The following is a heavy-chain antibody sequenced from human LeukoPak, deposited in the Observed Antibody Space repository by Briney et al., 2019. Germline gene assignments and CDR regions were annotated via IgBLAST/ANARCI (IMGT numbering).Heavy chain of an antibody. CDR1: GFTFSSYW. D-gene: IGHD3-3*01. CDR3: ARVPFGDFWSGYLGYYFDY. V-gene: IGHV3-7*01. CDR2: IKQEGSEK. J-gene: IGHJ4*02. Sequence: SGGSLRLSCAASGFTFSSYWMSWVRQAPGKGLEWVANIKQEGSEKYYVDSVKGRFTISRDNAKNSLYLQMNSLRAEDTAVYYCARVPFGDFWSGYLGYYFDYWGQGTLVTVSS.